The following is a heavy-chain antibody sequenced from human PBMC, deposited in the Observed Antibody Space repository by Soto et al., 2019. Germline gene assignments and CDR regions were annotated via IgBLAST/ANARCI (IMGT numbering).Heavy chain of an antibody. CDR1: GFTFSSYA. CDR2: ISGSGGST. V-gene: IGHV3-23*01. Sequence: GGSLRLSCAASGFTFSSYAMSWVRQAPGKGLEWVSGISGSGGSTFYADSVKGRFTISRDNSKNTLYLQMNCLRAEDTAVYYCAKGHCSGGSCYWFDPWGQGTLVTVSS. D-gene: IGHD2-15*01. CDR3: AKGHCSGGSCYWFDP. J-gene: IGHJ5*02.